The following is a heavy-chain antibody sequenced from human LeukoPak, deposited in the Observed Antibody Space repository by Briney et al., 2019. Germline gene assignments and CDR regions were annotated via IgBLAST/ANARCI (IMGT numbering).Heavy chain of an antibody. V-gene: IGHV3-48*04. Sequence: GGSLRISCEASGFTFSTYSMQWVRQAPGKGLEWVSFISSSSGTIWYADSVKGRFAISRDNDKSSLYLQMNSLRAEDTAVYYCARDLVGPSPDSFDVGSQGTMVTV. CDR3: ARDLVGPSPDSFDV. CDR1: GFTFSTYS. J-gene: IGHJ3*01. CDR2: ISSSSGTI. D-gene: IGHD2-8*02.